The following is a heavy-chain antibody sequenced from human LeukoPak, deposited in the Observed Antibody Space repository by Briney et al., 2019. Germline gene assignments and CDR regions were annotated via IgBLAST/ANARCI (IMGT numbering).Heavy chain of an antibody. D-gene: IGHD3-22*01. J-gene: IGHJ4*02. CDR3: ARVGNYYDSSGYYYGYFDY. V-gene: IGHV4-59*12. CDR1: GGSISSYY. CDR2: IYYSGST. Sequence: PSETLSLTCTVSGGSISSYYWSWIRQPPGKGLEWIGYIYYSGSTNYNPSLKSRVTISVDTSKNQFSLKLSSVTAADTAVYYCARVGNYYDSSGYYYGYFDYWGQGTLVTVSS.